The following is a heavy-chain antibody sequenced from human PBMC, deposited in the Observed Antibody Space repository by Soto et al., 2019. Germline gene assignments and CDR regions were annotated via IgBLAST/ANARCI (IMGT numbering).Heavy chain of an antibody. Sequence: QVQLVESGGGVVQPGRSLRLSCAASGFTFSSYGMHWVRQAPGKGLEWVAVIWYDGSNKYYADSVKGRFTISRDNSKNTLYLQMNSLRAEETAVYYCARDGSLRYYDILTGKDAFDIWGQGTMVTVSS. CDR1: GFTFSSYG. CDR3: ARDGSLRYYDILTGKDAFDI. CDR2: IWYDGSNK. V-gene: IGHV3-33*01. D-gene: IGHD3-9*01. J-gene: IGHJ3*02.